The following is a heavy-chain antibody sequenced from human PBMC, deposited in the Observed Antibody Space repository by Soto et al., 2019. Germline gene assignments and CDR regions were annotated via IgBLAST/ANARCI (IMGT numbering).Heavy chain of an antibody. D-gene: IGHD3-10*01. Sequence: QLVESGGGLVTPGKSVTLSCVGSGFDFTAAWMHWVRQAPGTGLEWVGRIKSRGSGGTTDYSAPVRGRFTISRDDSKDKVYLQMSSLKTEDTAVYFCAKHRGTSGSSYYGLEVWGQGSTVTVTS. CDR2: IKSRGSGGTT. CDR3: AKHRGTSGSSYYGLEV. J-gene: IGHJ6*01. V-gene: IGHV3-15*07. CDR1: GFDFTAAW.